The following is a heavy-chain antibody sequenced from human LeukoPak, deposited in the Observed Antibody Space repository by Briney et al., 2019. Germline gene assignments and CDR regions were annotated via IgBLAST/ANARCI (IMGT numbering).Heavy chain of an antibody. CDR3: TTSHFGVVTIRDGEDYYGMDV. D-gene: IGHD3-3*01. CDR1: GFTFSNAW. V-gene: IGHV3-15*01. CDR2: IKSKTDGGTT. Sequence: GGSLRLSCAASGFTFSNAWMSWVRQAPGKGLEWVGRIKSKTDGGTTDYAAPVKGRFTISRDDSKNTLYLQMNSLKTEDTAVYYCTTSHFGVVTIRDGEDYYGMDVWGQGTTVTVSS. J-gene: IGHJ6*02.